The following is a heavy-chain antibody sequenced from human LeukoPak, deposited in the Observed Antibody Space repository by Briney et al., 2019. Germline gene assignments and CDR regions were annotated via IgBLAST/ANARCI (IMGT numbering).Heavy chain of an antibody. J-gene: IGHJ4*02. Sequence: GRSLRLSCAASGFTFDDYAMHWVRQAPGKGLEWVSGISWNSGSIGYADSVKGRFTISRDNSKNTLSLQINSLRAEDTAVYYCAKDGRGVDYFDYWGQGTLVTVSS. D-gene: IGHD2-8*01. V-gene: IGHV3-9*01. CDR2: ISWNSGSI. CDR1: GFTFDDYA. CDR3: AKDGRGVDYFDY.